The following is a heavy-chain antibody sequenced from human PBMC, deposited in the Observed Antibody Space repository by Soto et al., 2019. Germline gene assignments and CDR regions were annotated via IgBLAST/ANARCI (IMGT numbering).Heavy chain of an antibody. D-gene: IGHD2-21*02. V-gene: IGHV1-69*12. CDR1: GGTFSSYA. CDR2: IIPIFATA. Sequence: QVQLVQSGAEVKKPGSSVKVSCKASGGTFSSYAISWVRQAPGQGLEWMGGIIPIFATANYAQKFQGRVTIPADESTRTAYMQLSNLRSEDTAVYYCASGQGPLYCGGDCSDYYYYGMDVWGQGTTVTVSS. CDR3: ASGQGPLYCGGDCSDYYYYGMDV. J-gene: IGHJ6*02.